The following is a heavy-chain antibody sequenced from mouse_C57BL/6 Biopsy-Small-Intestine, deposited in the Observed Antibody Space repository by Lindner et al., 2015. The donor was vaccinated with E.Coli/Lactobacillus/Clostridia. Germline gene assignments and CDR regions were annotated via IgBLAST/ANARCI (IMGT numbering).Heavy chain of an antibody. Sequence: VQLQESGPELVKSGASVKISCEASGYSITSNYVNWVKQSPEKSLEWIGEINPSTGGTTYNEKFRAKATLTIDKSSSTAYIQLKSLTSEDSAVYYCARREVYYFDYWGQGTTLTVSS. V-gene: IGHV1-42*01. CDR3: ARREVYYFDY. J-gene: IGHJ2*01. CDR1: GYSITSNY. CDR2: INPSTGGT.